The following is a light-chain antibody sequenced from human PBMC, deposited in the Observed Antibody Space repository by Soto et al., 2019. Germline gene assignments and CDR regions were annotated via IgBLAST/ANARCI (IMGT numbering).Light chain of an antibody. CDR1: QSVSSSF. J-gene: IGKJ1*01. CDR3: HQYVSSPWA. Sequence: EIVLAQSPGTLSLSPGESATLSCRATQSVSSSFLAWYQQKAGQAPRLLIYGASRRYTGISDRFSGSGSGRDFTLTISRLEPEDFAVYYCHQYVSSPWAFGQGTKVEI. CDR2: GAS. V-gene: IGKV3-20*01.